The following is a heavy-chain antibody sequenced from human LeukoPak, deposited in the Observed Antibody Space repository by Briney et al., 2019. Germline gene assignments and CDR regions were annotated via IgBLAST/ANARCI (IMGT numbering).Heavy chain of an antibody. CDR2: ISGSGGST. CDR3: AKDRAVGATPGGYFDY. Sequence: GGSLRLSCAASGFTFSSYAMSWVRQAPGKGLEWVSAISGSGGSTYYADSVKGRFTISRDNSKSTLYLQMNSLRAEDTAVYYCAKDRAVGATPGGYFDYWGQGTLVTVSS. V-gene: IGHV3-23*01. J-gene: IGHJ4*02. CDR1: GFTFSSYA. D-gene: IGHD1-26*01.